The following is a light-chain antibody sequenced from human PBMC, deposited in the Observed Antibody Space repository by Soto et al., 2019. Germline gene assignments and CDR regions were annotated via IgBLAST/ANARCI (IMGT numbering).Light chain of an antibody. CDR3: SSYTSSSYV. CDR1: SSDVGGYNY. J-gene: IGLJ1*01. CDR2: EVS. Sequence: QSVLTPPASVSGSPGQSITICPGTSSDVGGYNYVSWYQQHPGKAPKLMIYEVSNRPSGVSNRFSGSKSGNTASLTISGLQAEDEADYYCSSYTSSSYVFGTGTKVTVL. V-gene: IGLV2-14*01.